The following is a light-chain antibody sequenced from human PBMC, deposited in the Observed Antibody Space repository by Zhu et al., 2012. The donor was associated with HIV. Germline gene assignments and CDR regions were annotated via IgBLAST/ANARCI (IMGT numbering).Light chain of an antibody. CDR3: QQFNTYPLT. Sequence: DIQMTQSPSTLSASVGDSVTITCRASQSVHKWLAWYQQKPEQAPKLLIYEASTLETGVPSRFSGSRSGTEFTLTISSLQPEDFGTYYCQQFNTYPLTFGGGTKVEIK. CDR2: EAS. J-gene: IGKJ4*01. V-gene: IGKV1-5*03. CDR1: QSVHKW.